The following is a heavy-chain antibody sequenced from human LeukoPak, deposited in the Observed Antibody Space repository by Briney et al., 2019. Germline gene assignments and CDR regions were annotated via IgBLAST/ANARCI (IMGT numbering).Heavy chain of an antibody. Sequence: GGSLRLSCAASGFTFSDYYISWIRQAPGKGLQWLSYITSSGSTIYYADSVKGRFTISRDNARNSLYLQMNSLRAEDTAVYYCATSSGYYANYFDFWGQGTLVTVSS. D-gene: IGHD3-22*01. CDR3: ATSSGYYANYFDF. J-gene: IGHJ4*02. CDR2: ITSSGSTI. V-gene: IGHV3-11*04. CDR1: GFTFSDYY.